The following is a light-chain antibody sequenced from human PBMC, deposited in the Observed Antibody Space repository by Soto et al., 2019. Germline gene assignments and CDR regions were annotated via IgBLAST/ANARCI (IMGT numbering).Light chain of an antibody. CDR1: QRISIS. Sequence: DIQLTQSPSSLSASVGDTVTITCRASQRISISLHWYQQKPGKAPSLLLYTASSLQSGVPSRFSGSGSGTTFTLTISTVQPEDLATYYCHQSYTTPYTFGQGTKLDIK. J-gene: IGKJ2*01. V-gene: IGKV1-39*01. CDR2: TAS. CDR3: HQSYTTPYT.